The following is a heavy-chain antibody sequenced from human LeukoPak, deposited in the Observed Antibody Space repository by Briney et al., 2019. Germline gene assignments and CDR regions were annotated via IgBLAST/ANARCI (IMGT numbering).Heavy chain of an antibody. CDR1: GFPFNAYW. D-gene: IGHD6-13*01. CDR3: ARSLPYGTTWYGRSDF. J-gene: IGHJ4*02. V-gene: IGHV3-7*03. Sequence: GGSLRLSCAASGFPFNAYWMTWVRQAPGKGLEWVANIRQDGDTKHYVDSVKGRFTISRDNAMNWLYLQMNSLRAEDTAIYYCARSLPYGTTWYGRSDFWGQGTLVTVSS. CDR2: IRQDGDTK.